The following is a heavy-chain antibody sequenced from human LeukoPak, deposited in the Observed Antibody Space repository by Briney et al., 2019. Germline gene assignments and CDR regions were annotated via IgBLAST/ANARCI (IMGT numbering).Heavy chain of an antibody. CDR3: ARGVGSSWSVP. CDR2: INTKSGGT. Sequence: GASVKVSCKASGYTFTNYYVHWVRQAPGQGLEWMGWINTKSGGTNYAQRFQGRVTVTRDTSISIVYMELNSLTSDDTAVYYCARGVGSSWSVPWGQGTLVTVSS. J-gene: IGHJ5*02. CDR1: GYTFTNYY. V-gene: IGHV1-2*02. D-gene: IGHD6-13*01.